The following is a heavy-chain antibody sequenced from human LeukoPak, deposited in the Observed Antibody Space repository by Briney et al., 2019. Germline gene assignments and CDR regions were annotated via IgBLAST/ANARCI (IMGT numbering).Heavy chain of an antibody. V-gene: IGHV4-39*01. Sequence: SSETLSLTCIVSGGSISSSSYYWGWIRQPPGKGLEWIGSIYYSGSTYYNPSLKSRVTISVDTSKNQFSLKLSSVTAADTAVYYCARTNTGYSSSWGSDAFDIWGQGTMVTVSS. CDR3: ARTNTGYSSSWGSDAFDI. CDR2: IYYSGST. D-gene: IGHD6-13*01. CDR1: GGSISSSSYY. J-gene: IGHJ3*02.